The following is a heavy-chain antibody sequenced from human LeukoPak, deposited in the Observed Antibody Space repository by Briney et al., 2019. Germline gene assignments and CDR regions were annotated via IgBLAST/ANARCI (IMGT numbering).Heavy chain of an antibody. V-gene: IGHV4-59*01. CDR2: IYHSGGT. Sequence: SETLSLTCTLSGGSISTYYWSWIRQPPGKGLKWIGYIYHSGGTNYNPSLKGRVTISVDTSKNQFSLKLSSVTAADTAVYYCARGGGYASPIGYWGQGALVTVSS. D-gene: IGHD5-12*01. J-gene: IGHJ4*02. CDR1: GGSISTYY. CDR3: ARGGGYASPIGY.